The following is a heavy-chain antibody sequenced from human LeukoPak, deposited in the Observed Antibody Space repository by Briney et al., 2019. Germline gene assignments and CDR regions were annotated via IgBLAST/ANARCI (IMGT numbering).Heavy chain of an antibody. CDR3: ARDEDNSGRYYYYMDV. CDR2: INHSGST. Sequence: PSETLSLTCAVYGGSFSGYYWSWIRQPPGKGLEWIGEINHSGSTNYNPSLKSRVTISVDTSKNQFSLKLSYVTAADTAVYYCARDEDNSGRYYYYMDVWGKGTTVTVSS. V-gene: IGHV4-34*01. D-gene: IGHD3-22*01. J-gene: IGHJ6*03. CDR1: GGSFSGYY.